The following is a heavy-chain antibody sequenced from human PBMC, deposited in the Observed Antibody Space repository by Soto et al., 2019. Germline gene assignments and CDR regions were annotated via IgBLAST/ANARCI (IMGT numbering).Heavy chain of an antibody. CDR2: LLRSGSTT. CDR3: AKDAVSGDGIWLLDS. CDR1: GFTFTNYA. V-gene: IGHV3-23*01. D-gene: IGHD4-17*01. Sequence: GGSLRLSCAASGFTFTNYAMTWARQAPGKGLEWVSSLLRSGSTTYYADSVKGRFTISSDISANSLYLQMDSLRAEDTAVYYCAKDAVSGDGIWLLDSWGQGTVVTAPQ. J-gene: IGHJ4*02.